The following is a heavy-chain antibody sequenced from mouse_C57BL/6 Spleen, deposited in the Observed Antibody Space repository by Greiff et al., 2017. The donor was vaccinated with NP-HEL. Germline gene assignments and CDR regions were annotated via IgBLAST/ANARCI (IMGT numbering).Heavy chain of an antibody. V-gene: IGHV1-26*01. D-gene: IGHD2-4*01. J-gene: IGHJ2*01. Sequence: VQLKQSGPELVKPGASVKISCTASGYTFTDYYMNWVKQSHGKSLEWIGDINPNNGGTSYNQKFKGKATLTVDKSSSTAYMELRSLTSEDSAVYYCARSDDYDGHYFDYWGQGTTLTVSS. CDR1: GYTFTDYY. CDR3: ARSDDYDGHYFDY. CDR2: INPNNGGT.